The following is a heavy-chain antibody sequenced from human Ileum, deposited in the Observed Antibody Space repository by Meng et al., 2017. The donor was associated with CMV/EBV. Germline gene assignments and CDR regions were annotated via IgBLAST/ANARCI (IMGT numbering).Heavy chain of an antibody. CDR1: YS. D-gene: IGHD3-22*01. CDR3: AREGEQWYYYDSSGYNHYFDY. CDR2: ISSSSSYI. V-gene: IGHV3-21*01. J-gene: IGHJ4*02. Sequence: YSMTWFRQAPGKGLEWVSSISSSSSYIYYADSVKGQFTISRDNAKNSLYLQMNSLRAEDTAVYYCAREGEQWYYYDSSGYNHYFDYWGQGTLVTVSS.